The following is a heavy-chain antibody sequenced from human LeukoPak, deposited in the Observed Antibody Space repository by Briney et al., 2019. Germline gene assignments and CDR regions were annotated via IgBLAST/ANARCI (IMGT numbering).Heavy chain of an antibody. J-gene: IGHJ4*02. CDR3: ARAKSHLYSYGVFIDY. Sequence: SGGSLRLSCAASGFTFSSYSMNWVRQAPGKGLEWVSYISSSSSTIYYADSVKGRFTISRDNAKNSLYLQMNSLRAEDTAVYYCARAKSHLYSYGVFIDYWGQGTLVTVSS. V-gene: IGHV3-48*04. CDR2: ISSSSSTI. D-gene: IGHD5-18*01. CDR1: GFTFSSYS.